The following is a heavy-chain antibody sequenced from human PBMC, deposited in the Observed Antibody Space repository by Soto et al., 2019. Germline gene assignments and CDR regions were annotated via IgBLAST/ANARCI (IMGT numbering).Heavy chain of an antibody. CDR3: ARSLVNGTYEEFDI. CDR2: IYPGDSDT. J-gene: IGHJ3*02. CDR1: GYNFNRYW. D-gene: IGHD6-13*01. V-gene: IGHV5-51*01. Sequence: PGESLKISCKGSGYNFNRYWIGWVRQMPGKGLEWMGVIYPGDSDTRYSPSLQGQVTISADKSSSAAYLQWSSLQASDTATYYCARSLVNGTYEEFDIWGQGTRVTVSS.